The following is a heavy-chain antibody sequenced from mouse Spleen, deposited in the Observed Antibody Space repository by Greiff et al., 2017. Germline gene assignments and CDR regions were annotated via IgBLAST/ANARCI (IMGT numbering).Heavy chain of an antibody. V-gene: IGHV5-2*01. CDR1: EYEFPSHD. D-gene: IGHD1-2*01. Sequence: EVQGVESGGGLVQPGESLKLSCESNEYEFPSHDMSWVRKTPEKRLELVAAINSDGGSTYYPDTMERRFIISRDNTKKTLYLQMSSLRSEDTALYYCARAFTTAKEGWYFDVWGAGTTVTVSS. CDR3: ARAFTTAKEGWYFDV. CDR2: INSDGGST. J-gene: IGHJ1*01.